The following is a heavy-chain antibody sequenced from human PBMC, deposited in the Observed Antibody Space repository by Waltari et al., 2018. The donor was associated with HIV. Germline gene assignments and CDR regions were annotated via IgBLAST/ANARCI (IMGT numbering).Heavy chain of an antibody. CDR1: GGSFSGYY. CDR3: ARGPKVGDYPFCDY. J-gene: IGHJ4*02. Sequence: QVQLQQWGAGLLKPSETLSLTCAVYGGSFSGYYWSWIRQPPGKGLEWIGEINHSGSTNYNPSLKSRVTISVDTSKNQFSLKLSSVTAADTAVYYCARGPKVGDYPFCDYWGQGTLVTVSS. CDR2: INHSGST. V-gene: IGHV4-34*01. D-gene: IGHD4-17*01.